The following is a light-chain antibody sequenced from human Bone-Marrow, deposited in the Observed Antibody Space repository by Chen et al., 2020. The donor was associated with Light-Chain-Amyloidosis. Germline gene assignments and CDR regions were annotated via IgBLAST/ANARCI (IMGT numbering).Light chain of an antibody. J-gene: IGLJ3*02. CDR3: SVSYSGARV. Sequence: QAVVTQEPSLTVSPGGTVPLTCDSSTGAVTSDHFPYWFQQKPGQAPRKLIYDTSNKQSWTPARFSGSLLGGKAALTLSGAQPEDEAEYYCSVSYSGARVFGGGTKLTVL. V-gene: IGLV7-46*01. CDR1: TGAVTSDHF. CDR2: DTS.